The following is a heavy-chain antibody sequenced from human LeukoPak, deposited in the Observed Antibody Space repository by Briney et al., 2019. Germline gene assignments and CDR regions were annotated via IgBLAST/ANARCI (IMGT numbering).Heavy chain of an antibody. CDR3: ARGSKMLGYNWFDP. D-gene: IGHD1-26*01. V-gene: IGHV4-34*01. CDR2: INHSGSN. Sequence: SETLSLTCAVYGGSFSGYYWNWIGQPPGKGLEWIGEINHSGSNNYNPSLKSRVTISVDTSKNQFSLKLSSVTAADTAVYYCARGSKMLGYNWFDPWGQGTLVTVSS. CDR1: GGSFSGYY. J-gene: IGHJ5*02.